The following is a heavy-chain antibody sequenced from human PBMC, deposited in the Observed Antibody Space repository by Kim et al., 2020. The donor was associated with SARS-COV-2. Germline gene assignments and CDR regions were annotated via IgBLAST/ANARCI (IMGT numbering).Heavy chain of an antibody. CDR2: INPYGKIT. CDR3: ARGVFRSGFDV. Sequence: GGSLRLSCAAAGFTANTYGINRVHQGPGKGLERVCGINPYGKITNYADSVKVRFTMSRDSAENTLYLQMKSLSAEDTAVYYCARGVFRSGFDVWGQGTTVSVSS. J-gene: IGHJ6*02. V-gene: IGHV3-74*01. CDR1: GFTANTYG. D-gene: IGHD2-8*01.